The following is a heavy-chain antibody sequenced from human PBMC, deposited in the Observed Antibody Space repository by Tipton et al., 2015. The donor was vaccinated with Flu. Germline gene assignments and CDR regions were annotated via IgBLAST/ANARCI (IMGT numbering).Heavy chain of an antibody. V-gene: IGHV1-69*06. CDR2: IIPIFGPA. J-gene: IGHJ4*02. CDR1: GDTFSNYA. CDR3: ARRRSDWASYHY. Sequence: QLVQSGAEVQKPGSSVKVSCKATGDTFSNYAFSWVRQAPGQGLEWMGIIIPIFGPANYAQKFQYRVTITADIFTSTVYMDVRSLTSDATAVYFCARRRSDWASYHYCGQGTLFTVSS. D-gene: IGHD3-9*01.